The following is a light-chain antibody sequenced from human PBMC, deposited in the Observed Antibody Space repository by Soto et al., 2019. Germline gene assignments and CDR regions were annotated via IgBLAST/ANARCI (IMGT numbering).Light chain of an antibody. CDR2: GNN. CDR3: QAYDSSLRGSYV. Sequence: QSVLTQPPSVSGAPGQRVTISCTGSRSNIGAGYVVHWYQQLPGTAPKLLIYGNNNRPSGVPDRFSGSKSGTSASLGITGLQAYDEADYYCQAYDSSLRGSYVFGTGTKLTVL. CDR1: RSNIGAGYV. V-gene: IGLV1-40*01. J-gene: IGLJ1*01.